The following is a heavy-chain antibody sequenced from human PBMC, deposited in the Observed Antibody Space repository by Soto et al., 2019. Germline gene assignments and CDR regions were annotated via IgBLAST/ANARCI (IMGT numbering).Heavy chain of an antibody. CDR1: VFTFSDYY. D-gene: IGHD3-22*01. J-gene: IGHJ4*02. V-gene: IGHV3-11*01. CDR3: ARGDTMIVVDHDY. CDR2: ISSSGSTI. Sequence: VGSLRLSCAASVFTFSDYYMSCIRHSPGKGLEWVSYISSSGSTIYYADSVKGRFTISRGNAKNSLYLQMNSLRAEDTAVYYCARGDTMIVVDHDYWGQAALDTVPS.